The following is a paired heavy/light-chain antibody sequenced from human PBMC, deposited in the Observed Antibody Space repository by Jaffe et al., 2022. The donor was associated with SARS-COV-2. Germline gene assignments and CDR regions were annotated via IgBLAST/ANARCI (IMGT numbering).Heavy chain of an antibody. CDR2: ITGNGGVT. V-gene: IGHV3-9*01. CDR3: AKGKIDGDAFDI. CDR1: GFRFNDYA. Sequence: EVQLVESGGGLVQPGRSLRLSCAASGFRFNDYAMHWVRQGPGKGLEWISGITGNGGVTAYVDSVKGRFAISRDNAKNSLFLQISSLRTEDTALYYCAKGKIDGDAFDIWGQGTMVTVSS. J-gene: IGHJ3*02.
Light chain of an antibody. V-gene: IGKV4-1*01. J-gene: IGKJ3*01. Sequence: DIVMTQSPDSLAVSLGERATINCKSSQSLLYSSDNRNYLAWYQKKPGQPPKLLIYWASTREFGVPERFSGSGSGTDFTLTISSLQAEDVAVYYCQQYYSTPKIFGPGTKVDIK. CDR2: WAS. CDR1: QSLLYSSDNRNY. CDR3: QQYYSTPKI.